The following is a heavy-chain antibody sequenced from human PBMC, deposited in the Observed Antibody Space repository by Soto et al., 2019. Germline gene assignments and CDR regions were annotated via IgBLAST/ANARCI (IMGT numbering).Heavy chain of an antibody. CDR3: ARDGYYDSSGHYYYYYGMDV. D-gene: IGHD3-22*01. CDR1: GGTFSSYT. CDR2: IIPILGIA. J-gene: IGHJ6*02. V-gene: IGHV1-69*08. Sequence: QVQLVQSGAEVKKPGSSVKVSCKASGGTFSSYTISWVRQAPGQGLEWMGRIIPILGIANYAQKFQGRVTITADKSTSTAYMELSSLRSEDTAVYYCARDGYYDSSGHYYYYYGMDVWGQGTTVTVSS.